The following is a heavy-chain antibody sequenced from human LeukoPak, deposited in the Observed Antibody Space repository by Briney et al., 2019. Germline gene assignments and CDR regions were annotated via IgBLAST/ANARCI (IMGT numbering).Heavy chain of an antibody. V-gene: IGHV1-2*06. CDR3: ARDLGEQWLEIDY. CDR2: INPNSGGT. D-gene: IGHD6-19*01. Sequence: ASVKVSCKASGYTFTGYYMHWVRQAPGQGLEWMGRINPNSGGTNYAQEFQGRVTMTRDTSISTAYMELSRLRSDDTAVYYCARDLGEQWLEIDYWGQGTLVTVSS. CDR1: GYTFTGYY. J-gene: IGHJ4*02.